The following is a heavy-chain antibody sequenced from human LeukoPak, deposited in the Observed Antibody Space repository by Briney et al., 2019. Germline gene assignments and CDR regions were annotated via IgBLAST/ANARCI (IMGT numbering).Heavy chain of an antibody. V-gene: IGHV3-11*04. CDR1: GLTFSDYY. CDR2: ISSSGSTI. J-gene: IGHJ3*02. CDR3: AKAEAALNDDAFDI. Sequence: GGSLRLSCAASGLTFSDYYMSWIRQAPGKGLEWVSYISSSGSTIYYADSVKGRFTISRDNAKNSLYLQMNSLRAEDTAVYYCAKAEAALNDDAFDIWGQGTMVTVSS. D-gene: IGHD1-1*01.